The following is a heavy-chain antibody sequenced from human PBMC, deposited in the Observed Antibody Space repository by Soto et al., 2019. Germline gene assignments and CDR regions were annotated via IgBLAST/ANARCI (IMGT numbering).Heavy chain of an antibody. J-gene: IGHJ6*02. V-gene: IGHV3-33*01. CDR3: ARSYQLIEYGMDV. CDR1: GFTFSSYG. Sequence: QVQLVESGGGVVQPGRSLRLSCAASGFTFSSYGMHWVRQAPGKGLEWVAVIWYDGSNKYYADSVKGRFTISRDNSKNTLYLQMNSLRAEDTAVYYCARSYQLIEYGMDVWGQGTTVTVSS. CDR2: IWYDGSNK. D-gene: IGHD2-2*01.